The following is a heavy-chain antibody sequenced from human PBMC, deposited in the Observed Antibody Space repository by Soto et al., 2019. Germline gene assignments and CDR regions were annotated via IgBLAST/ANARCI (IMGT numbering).Heavy chain of an antibody. CDR3: ARRWGGTFDY. CDR1: GGSISSYY. CDR2: IYYRGST. D-gene: IGHD2-21*01. V-gene: IGHV4-59*01. Sequence: QVQLQESGPGLVKPSETLSLTCTVSGGSISSYYWSWIRQPPGKGLEWIGYIYYRGSTNYNPSLKTRFTISVDTSKNHFALNLSSVTAADTAVYYCARRWGGTFDYWGQGTLVTVSS. J-gene: IGHJ4*02.